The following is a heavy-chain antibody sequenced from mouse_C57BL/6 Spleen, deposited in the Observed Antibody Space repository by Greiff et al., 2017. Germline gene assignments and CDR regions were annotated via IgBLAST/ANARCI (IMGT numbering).Heavy chain of an antibody. J-gene: IGHJ2*01. V-gene: IGHV1-82*01. CDR2: IYPGDGDT. CDR1: GYAFSSSW. D-gene: IGHD2-3*01. Sequence: VQLQQSGPELVKPGASVKISCKASGYAFSSSWMNWVKQRPGKGLEWIGRIYPGDGDTNYNGKFKGKATLTADKSSSTAYMQLSSLTSEDSAVYFCARVGGYYLLYFDYWGQGTTLTVSS. CDR3: ARVGGYYLLYFDY.